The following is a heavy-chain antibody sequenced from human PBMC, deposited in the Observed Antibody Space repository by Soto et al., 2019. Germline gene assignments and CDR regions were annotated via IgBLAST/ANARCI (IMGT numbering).Heavy chain of an antibody. J-gene: IGHJ6*02. Sequence: ASVTGSCTASGSTFTGYYMHLVRQAPGQGLEWMGIINPSGGSTSYAQKFQGRVTMTRDTSTSTVYMELSSLRSEDTAVYYCARDGEDRENYDFWSGYYYGMDVWGQGTTVTVSS. CDR1: GSTFTGYY. CDR3: ARDGEDRENYDFWSGYYYGMDV. V-gene: IGHV1-46*01. CDR2: INPSGGST. D-gene: IGHD3-3*01.